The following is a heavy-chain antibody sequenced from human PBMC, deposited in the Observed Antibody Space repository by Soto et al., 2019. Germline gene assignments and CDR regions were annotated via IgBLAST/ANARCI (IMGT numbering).Heavy chain of an antibody. D-gene: IGHD3-22*01. Sequence: QVQLVESGGGVVQPGRSLRLSCAASGFTFSSYAMHWVRQAPGKGLEWVAVISYDGSNKYYADSVKGRFTISRDNSKNTRYLQMNSLRAEDTAVYYCARGDSSGYHFDYWGQGTLVAVSS. CDR2: ISYDGSNK. CDR1: GFTFSSYA. J-gene: IGHJ4*02. V-gene: IGHV3-30-3*01. CDR3: ARGDSSGYHFDY.